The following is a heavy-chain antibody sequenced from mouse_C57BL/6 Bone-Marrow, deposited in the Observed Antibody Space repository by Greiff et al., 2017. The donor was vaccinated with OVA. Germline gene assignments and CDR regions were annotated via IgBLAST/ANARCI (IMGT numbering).Heavy chain of an antibody. V-gene: IGHV2-6-1*01. CDR1: GFSLTSYG. CDR3: ARHRTSPYAMDY. CDR2: IWSDGST. Sequence: QVQLKESGPGLVAPSQRLSITCTVSGFSLTSYGVHWVRQPPGKGLEWLVVIWSDGSTTYNSALKSRLSISKDNSKSQVFLKMNSLQTDDTAMYYCARHRTSPYAMDYWGQGTSVTVSS. D-gene: IGHD6-1*01. J-gene: IGHJ4*01.